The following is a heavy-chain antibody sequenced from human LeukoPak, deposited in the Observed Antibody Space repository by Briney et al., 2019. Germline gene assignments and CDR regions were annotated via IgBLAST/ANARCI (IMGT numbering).Heavy chain of an antibody. CDR2: FDPEDGET. CDR1: GYTLTELS. J-gene: IGHJ2*01. D-gene: IGHD3-10*01. CDR3: AAGYYGSGHLPVGFFDL. Sequence: VASVKVSCKVSGYTLTELSMHWVRQAPGKGLEWMGGFDPEDGETIYAQKFQGRVTMTEDTSTDTAYMELSSLRSEDTAVYYCAAGYYGSGHLPVGFFDLWGRGTLVTVSS. V-gene: IGHV1-24*01.